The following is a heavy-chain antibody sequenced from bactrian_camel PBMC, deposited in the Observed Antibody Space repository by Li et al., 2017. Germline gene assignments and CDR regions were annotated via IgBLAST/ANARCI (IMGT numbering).Heavy chain of an antibody. CDR2: IYTGGGDG. CDR1: YTRRPNY. J-gene: IGHJ4*01. CDR3: AEGRGSRGEHCYSLNY. D-gene: IGHD6*01. Sequence: VQLVESGGGSVQAGGSLRLSCTYTRRPNYVTWFRQGPGNGREGVASIYTGGGDGYYADGVKGRFTISHDNAKKTAYLQMNTLKPEDTATYYCAEGRGSRGEHCYSLNYWGQGTQVTVS. V-gene: IGHV3S40*01.